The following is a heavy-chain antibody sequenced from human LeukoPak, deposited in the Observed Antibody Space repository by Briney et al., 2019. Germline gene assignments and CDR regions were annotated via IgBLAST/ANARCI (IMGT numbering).Heavy chain of an antibody. J-gene: IGHJ4*02. CDR1: GYSLTSYW. CDR2: IYPGDSDT. CDR3: ARSSQDYDILTGYYGNYFDY. V-gene: IGHV5-51*01. D-gene: IGHD3-9*01. Sequence: GESLKISCKGSGYSLTSYWIGWVRQMPGKGLEWMGIIYPGDSDTRYSPSFQGQVTISADKSISTAYLQWSSLKASDTAMYYCARSSQDYDILTGYYGNYFDYWGQGTLVTVSS.